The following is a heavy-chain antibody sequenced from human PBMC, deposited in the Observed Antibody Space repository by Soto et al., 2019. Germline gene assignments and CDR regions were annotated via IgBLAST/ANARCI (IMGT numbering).Heavy chain of an antibody. J-gene: IGHJ5*02. V-gene: IGHV3-23*01. Sequence: GGSLRLSCAASGFSFSDYAMSWVRHEPGKGLEWVSTISKSGASKYYANSVRGRFAVSRDNSKNTLYLQMNSLRADDTAIYYCAKDRSMDTRDWLDPWGQGTLVTVSS. D-gene: IGHD5-18*01. CDR3: AKDRSMDTRDWLDP. CDR1: GFSFSDYA. CDR2: ISKSGASK.